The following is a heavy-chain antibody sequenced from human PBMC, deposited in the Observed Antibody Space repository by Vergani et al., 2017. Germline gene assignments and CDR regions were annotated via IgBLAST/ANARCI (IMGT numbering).Heavy chain of an antibody. CDR2: ISGSGGST. Sequence: VQLLESGGGLVQPGGSLRLSCAASGFTFSGYAMSWVRQAPGKGLEWVSAISGSGGSTYYADSVKGRFTISRDNSKNTLYLQMNSLRAEDTAVYYCAKGYCSGGSCYSPFDYWGQGTLVTVSS. D-gene: IGHD2-15*01. CDR1: GFTFSGYA. CDR3: AKGYCSGGSCYSPFDY. J-gene: IGHJ4*02. V-gene: IGHV3-23*01.